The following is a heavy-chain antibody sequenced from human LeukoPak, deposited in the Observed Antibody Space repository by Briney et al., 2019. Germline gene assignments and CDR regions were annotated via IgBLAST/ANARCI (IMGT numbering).Heavy chain of an antibody. J-gene: IGHJ4*02. D-gene: IGHD5/OR15-5a*01. CDR1: GYSFTTYW. CDR3: ARHSSGYSVVDY. V-gene: IGHV5-10-1*04. CDR2: IDPSDSYT. Sequence: GESLKISGKVSGYSFTTYWISWVRQMPGKGLEWMGRIDPSDSYTDYAPSFQGQVTISADKSINTAYLQWSSLKASDTAMYYCARHSSGYSVVDYWGQGTLVTVSS.